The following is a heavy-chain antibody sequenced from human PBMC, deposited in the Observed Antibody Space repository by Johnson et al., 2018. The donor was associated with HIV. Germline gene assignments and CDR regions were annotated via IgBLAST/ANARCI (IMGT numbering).Heavy chain of an antibody. CDR1: GFTFSSYA. CDR2: ISYDGNNK. D-gene: IGHD4-17*01. Sequence: QVQLVESGGGVVQPGRSLRLSCAASGFTFSSYAMHWVRQAPGKGLEWVAIISYDGNNKYHTDSVKGRFTISRDNSKNTLYLQMNSLRAEDTAIYYCARPSVITTLTTTPWAFDIWGQGTMVTVSS. CDR3: ARPSVITTLTTTPWAFDI. J-gene: IGHJ3*02. V-gene: IGHV3-30*04.